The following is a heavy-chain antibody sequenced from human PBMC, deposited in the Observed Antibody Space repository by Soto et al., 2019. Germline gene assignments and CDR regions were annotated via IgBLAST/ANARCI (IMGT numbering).Heavy chain of an antibody. CDR1: GGSSSSYY. CDR3: ARGGQWELPIY. V-gene: IGHV4-59*01. Sequence: SETLSLTWTVSGGSSSSYYWSWIRQPPGKGLEWIGYIYYSGSTNYNPSLKSRVTISVDTSKNQFSLKLSSVTAADTAVYYCARGGQWELPIYWGQGTLVTVSS. J-gene: IGHJ4*02. D-gene: IGHD1-26*01. CDR2: IYYSGST.